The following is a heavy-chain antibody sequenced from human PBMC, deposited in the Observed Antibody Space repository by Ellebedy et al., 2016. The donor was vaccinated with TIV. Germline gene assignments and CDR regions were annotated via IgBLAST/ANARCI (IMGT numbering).Heavy chain of an antibody. V-gene: IGHV3-23*01. CDR2: ISGSGGST. CDR1: GFTFSSYA. CDR3: AKFGVGAKDY. Sequence: GESLKISCAASGFTFSSYAMSWVRQAPGKGLEWVSAISGSGGSTYYADSVKGRFTISRDNSKNTLYLQMNSLRAEDTAVYYCAKFGVGAKDYWGQGTLVTVSS. J-gene: IGHJ4*02. D-gene: IGHD1-26*01.